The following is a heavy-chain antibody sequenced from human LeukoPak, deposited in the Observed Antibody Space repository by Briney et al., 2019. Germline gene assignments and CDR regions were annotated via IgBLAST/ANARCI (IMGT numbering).Heavy chain of an antibody. J-gene: IGHJ6*02. CDR2: FDPEDGET. CDR1: GYTLTELS. D-gene: IGHD2-2*01. Sequence: GASVKVPCKVSGYTLTELSMHWVRQAPGKGLEWMGGFDPEDGETIYAQKFQGRVTMTEDTSTDTAYMELNSLRSDDTAVYYCATDPGEIVPAAKGPRGDYCYGMDVWGQGTTVTVSS. CDR3: ATDPGEIVPAAKGPRGDYCYGMDV. V-gene: IGHV1-24*01.